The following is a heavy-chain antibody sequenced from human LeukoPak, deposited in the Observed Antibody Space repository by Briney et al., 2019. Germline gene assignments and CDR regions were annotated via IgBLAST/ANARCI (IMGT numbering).Heavy chain of an antibody. J-gene: IGHJ4*02. CDR1: SGSISSSSYY. V-gene: IGHV4-39*01. CDR2: IYYSGST. CDR3: ARHQSGSYYGNFDY. Sequence: SETLSLTCTVSSGSISSSSYYWGWIRQPPGKGLEWIGSIYYSGSTYYNPSLKSRVTICVDTSKNQFSLKLSSVTAADAAVYYCARHQSGSYYGNFDYWGQGTLVTVSS. D-gene: IGHD1-26*01.